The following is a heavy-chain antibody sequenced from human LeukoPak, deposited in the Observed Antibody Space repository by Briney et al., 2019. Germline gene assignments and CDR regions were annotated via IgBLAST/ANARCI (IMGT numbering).Heavy chain of an antibody. CDR2: ISGSGGST. Sequence: GGSLRLSYAASGFTFSSYAMSWVRQAPGKGLEWVSAISGSGGSTYSADSVKGRFTISRDNSKNTLYLQMNSLRAEDTAVYYCAKGRGYCSGGSCYSDYWGQGTLVTVSS. D-gene: IGHD2-15*01. CDR3: AKGRGYCSGGSCYSDY. J-gene: IGHJ4*02. CDR1: GFTFSSYA. V-gene: IGHV3-23*01.